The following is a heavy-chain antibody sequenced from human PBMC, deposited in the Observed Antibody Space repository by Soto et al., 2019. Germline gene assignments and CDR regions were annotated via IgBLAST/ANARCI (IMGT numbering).Heavy chain of an antibody. CDR1: GGSISSGGYY. J-gene: IGHJ4*02. CDR3: ARFGYSTNIGIDY. V-gene: IGHV4-31*03. CDR2: IYYSGST. D-gene: IGHD3-22*01. Sequence: SETLSLACTVSGGSISSGGYYWSWIRQHPGKGLEWIGYIYYSGSTYYNPSLKSRVTISVDTSKNQFSLKLNSVTAADTAVYYCARFGYSTNIGIDYWGQGTLVTVSS.